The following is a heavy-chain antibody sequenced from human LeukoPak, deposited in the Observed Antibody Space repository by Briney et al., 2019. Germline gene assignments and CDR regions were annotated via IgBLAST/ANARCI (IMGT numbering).Heavy chain of an antibody. J-gene: IGHJ4*02. CDR3: AKPYYDGSRSYYPFDY. V-gene: IGHV3-33*06. Sequence: GGSLRLSCAASGFTFSRYGMNWVRQAPGKGLGWVAVIWYDGTSEYYADSVKGRFTISRDNSKSTVYLQMNSLRDEDTAVYFCAKPYYDGSRSYYPFDYWGQGTLVTVSS. D-gene: IGHD3-10*01. CDR2: IWYDGTSE. CDR1: GFTFSRYG.